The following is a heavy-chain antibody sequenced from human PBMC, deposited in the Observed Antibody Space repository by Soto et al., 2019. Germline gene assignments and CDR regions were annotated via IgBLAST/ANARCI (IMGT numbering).Heavy chain of an antibody. V-gene: IGHV3-66*01. D-gene: IGHD1-26*01. CDR2: IYSGGST. CDR3: AKDGVGATSGEDAFDI. Sequence: GGSLRLSCAASGFTVSSNYMSWVRQAPGKGLEWVSVIYSGGSTYYADSVKGRFTISRHNSKNTLYLQMNSLRAEDTAVYYCAKDGVGATSGEDAFDIWGQGTMVTVSS. CDR1: GFTVSSNY. J-gene: IGHJ3*02.